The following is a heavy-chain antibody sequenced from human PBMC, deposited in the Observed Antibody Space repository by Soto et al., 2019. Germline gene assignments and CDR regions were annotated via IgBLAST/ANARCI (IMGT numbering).Heavy chain of an antibody. J-gene: IGHJ4*02. CDR3: ARLAYDFWSGYYPRGPLDY. CDR2: IYYSGGT. Sequence: PSETLSLTCSVFGDSSRSAHYFWGWVRQPPGKGLEWIGSIYYSGGTFYDPYLRSRVTISVDTSKNQFSLKLSSVTAADTAVYYCARLAYDFWSGYYPRGPLDYWGQGTLVTVSS. D-gene: IGHD3-3*01. CDR1: GDSSRSAHYF. V-gene: IGHV4-39*01.